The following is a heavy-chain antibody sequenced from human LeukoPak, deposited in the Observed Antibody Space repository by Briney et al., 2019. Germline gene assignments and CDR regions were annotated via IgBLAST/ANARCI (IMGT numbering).Heavy chain of an antibody. Sequence: SETLSLTCTVSGGSISSSSYYWGWIRQPPGKGLEWIGSIYYSGSTYYNPSLKSRVTIPVDTSKNQFSLKLSSVTAADTAVYYCARQYGLWSGSWLDPWGQATLVTVSS. CDR2: IYYSGST. CDR1: GGSISSSSYY. J-gene: IGHJ5*02. V-gene: IGHV4-39*01. CDR3: ARQYGLWSGSWLDP. D-gene: IGHD3-3*01.